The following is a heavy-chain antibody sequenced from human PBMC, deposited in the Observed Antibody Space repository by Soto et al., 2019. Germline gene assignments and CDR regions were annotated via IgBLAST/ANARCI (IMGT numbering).Heavy chain of an antibody. D-gene: IGHD3-22*01. J-gene: IGHJ4*02. CDR2: ISYDGSNK. CDR3: AREIYYYDSSGPFDY. CDR1: GFTFSSYA. V-gene: IGHV3-30-3*01. Sequence: GGSLRLSCAASGFTFSSYAMHWVRQAPGKGLEWVAVISYDGSNKYYADSVKGRFTISRDNSKNTLYLQMNSLRAEDTAVYYCAREIYYYDSSGPFDYWGQGTLVTSPQ.